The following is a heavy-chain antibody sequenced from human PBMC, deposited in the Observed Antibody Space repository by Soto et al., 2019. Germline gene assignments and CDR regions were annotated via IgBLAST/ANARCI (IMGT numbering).Heavy chain of an antibody. Sequence: GSLRLSCAASGFTFSDYYMSWIRQAPGKGLEWVSYISSSGSTIYYADSVKGRFTISRDNAKNSLYLQMNSLRAEDTAVYYCARDYYGSGSYYPDQDYYYYMDVWGKGTTVTAP. CDR3: ARDYYGSGSYYPDQDYYYYMDV. CDR2: ISSSGSTI. CDR1: GFTFSDYY. J-gene: IGHJ6*03. V-gene: IGHV3-11*01. D-gene: IGHD3-10*01.